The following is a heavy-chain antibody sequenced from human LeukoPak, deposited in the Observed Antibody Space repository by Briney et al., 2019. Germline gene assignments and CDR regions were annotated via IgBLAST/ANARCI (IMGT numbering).Heavy chain of an antibody. V-gene: IGHV3-21*01. CDR1: GFTFSSYS. D-gene: IGHD1-26*01. CDR3: ARDPSTIYNSGSYGDY. J-gene: IGHJ4*02. Sequence: GGSLRLSCAASGFTFSSYSMNWVRQAPGKGLEWVSSISSSSYIYYADSVKGRFTISRDNAKNSLYLQMNSLRAEDTAVYYCARDPSTIYNSGSYGDYWGQGTLVTVSS. CDR2: ISSSSYI.